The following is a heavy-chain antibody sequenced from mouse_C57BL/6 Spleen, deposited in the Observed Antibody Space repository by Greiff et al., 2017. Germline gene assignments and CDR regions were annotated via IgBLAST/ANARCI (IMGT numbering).Heavy chain of an antibody. Sequence: QVQLQQPGAELVRPGSSVKLSCKASGYTFNSYWMHWVKQRPIQGLEWIGNIDPSDSETHYNQKFKDKATLTVDKSSSTAYMQLSSLTSEDSAVYYCARSPKCYGSSHDYWGQGTTLTVSS. D-gene: IGHD1-1*01. J-gene: IGHJ2*01. V-gene: IGHV1-52*01. CDR3: ARSPKCYGSSHDY. CDR2: IDPSDSET. CDR1: GYTFNSYW.